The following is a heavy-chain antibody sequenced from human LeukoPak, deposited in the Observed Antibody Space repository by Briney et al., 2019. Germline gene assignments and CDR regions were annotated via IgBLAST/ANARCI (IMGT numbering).Heavy chain of an antibody. D-gene: IGHD4-17*01. Sequence: GGSLRLSCSPSGFTFSDHWMHWVRQAAGKGLVWVSRISGDGTQTTHADSVKGRFTISRDNAKNTLYLQMNSLSAEDTALYFCSRDRRAVTTGYWGQGTQVTVSS. CDR1: GFTFSDHW. CDR3: SRDRRAVTTGY. V-gene: IGHV3-74*01. CDR2: ISGDGTQT. J-gene: IGHJ4*02.